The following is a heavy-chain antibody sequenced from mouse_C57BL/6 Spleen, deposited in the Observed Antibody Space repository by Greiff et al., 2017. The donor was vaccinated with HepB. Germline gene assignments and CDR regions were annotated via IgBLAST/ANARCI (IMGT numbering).Heavy chain of an antibody. CDR1: GYTFTSYW. CDR3: ARTVYDGYWGLAY. V-gene: IGHV1-50*01. CDR2: IDPSDSYT. D-gene: IGHD2-3*01. Sequence: VQLQQPGAELVKPGASVKLSCKASGYTFTSYWMQWVKQRPGQGLEWIGEIDPSDSYTNYNQKFKGKATLTVDTSSSTAYMQLSSLTSEDSAVYYCARTVYDGYWGLAYWGGGTLVTVSA. J-gene: IGHJ3*01.